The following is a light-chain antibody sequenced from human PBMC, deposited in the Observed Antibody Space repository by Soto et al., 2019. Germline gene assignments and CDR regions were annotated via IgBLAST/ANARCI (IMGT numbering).Light chain of an antibody. J-gene: IGLJ2*01. CDR1: SSDVGYYTF. Sequence: QSALTQPASVSGSPGQSITISCTGTSSDVGYYTFVSWYQQHPSKAPRLMIYGDRDRASGVSNRFSGSKSGNTASLTISGLQPEDEADYYCCSHASGSTLLCGGGTQLTVL. CDR3: CSHASGSTLL. V-gene: IGLV2-23*01. CDR2: GDR.